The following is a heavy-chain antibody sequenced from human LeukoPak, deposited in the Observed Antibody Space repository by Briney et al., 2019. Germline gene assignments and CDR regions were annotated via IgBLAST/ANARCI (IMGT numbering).Heavy chain of an antibody. D-gene: IGHD3-22*01. V-gene: IGHV4-59*01. CDR2: IYYSGST. CDR1: GGSISSYY. CDR3: ARVVKYYYDSSGYFDY. Sequence: SETLSLTCTVSGGSISSYYWSWIRQPPGKGREWIGYIYYSGSTNYNPSLKSRVTISVDTSKNQFSLKLSSVTAADTAVYYCARVVKYYYDSSGYFDYWGQGTLVTVSS. J-gene: IGHJ4*02.